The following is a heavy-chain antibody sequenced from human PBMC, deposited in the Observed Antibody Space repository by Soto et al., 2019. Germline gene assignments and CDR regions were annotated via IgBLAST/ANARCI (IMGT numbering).Heavy chain of an antibody. J-gene: IGHJ5*02. Sequence: ASVKVSCKVSGYTLTELSMHWVRQAPGKGLEWMGGFDPEDGETIYAQKFQGRVTMTEDTSTDTSYMELSSLRSEDTAVYYCATVNGPPKWFDPWGQGTLVTVSS. CDR3: ATVNGPPKWFDP. CDR1: GYTLTELS. V-gene: IGHV1-24*01. CDR2: FDPEDGET.